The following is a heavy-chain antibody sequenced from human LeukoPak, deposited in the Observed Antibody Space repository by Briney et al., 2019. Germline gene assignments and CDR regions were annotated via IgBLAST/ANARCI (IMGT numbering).Heavy chain of an antibody. CDR1: GFTFSSYN. CDR2: ISSSSGYI. V-gene: IGHV3-21*01. Sequence: GGSLRLSCAASGFTFSSYNMNWVRQAPGKGLERVSFISSSSGYIYYADSVKGRFTISRDNAKNSLYLLMNSLRAEDTAVYYCATVIAYGGYMDVWGKGTTVTVSS. CDR3: ATVIAYGGYMDV. D-gene: IGHD3-10*01. J-gene: IGHJ6*03.